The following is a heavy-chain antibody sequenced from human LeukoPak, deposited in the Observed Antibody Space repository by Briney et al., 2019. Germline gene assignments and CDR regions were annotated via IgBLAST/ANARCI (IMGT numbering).Heavy chain of an antibody. J-gene: IGHJ4*02. CDR2: ISAYNGNT. D-gene: IGHD6-13*01. V-gene: IGHV1-18*04. CDR1: GYTFTSYG. Sequence: ASVKVSCTASGYTFTSYGISWVRQAPGQGLEWMGWISAYNGNTNYARKLQGRVTMTTDTSTSTAYMELRSLRSDDTAVYYCARGAGYSSSWYPPGVDYWGQGTLVTVSS. CDR3: ARGAGYSSSWYPPGVDY.